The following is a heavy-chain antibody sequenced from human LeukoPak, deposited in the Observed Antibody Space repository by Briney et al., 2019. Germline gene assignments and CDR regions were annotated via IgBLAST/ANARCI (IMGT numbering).Heavy chain of an antibody. Sequence: KPSETLSLTCTVSGGSISSYYWSWIRQPPGKGLEWIGYNYYSGSTNYNPSLKSRVTISVDTSKNQFSLKLSSVTAADTAVYYCARDKVNWYFDLWGRGTLVTVSS. J-gene: IGHJ2*01. V-gene: IGHV4-59*01. CDR3: ARDKVNWYFDL. CDR1: GGSISSYY. CDR2: NYYSGST.